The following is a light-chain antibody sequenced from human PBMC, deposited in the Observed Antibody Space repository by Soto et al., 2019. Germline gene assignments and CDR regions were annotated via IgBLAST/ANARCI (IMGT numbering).Light chain of an antibody. J-gene: IGKJ2*01. V-gene: IGKV3-15*01. CDR3: QQYNNWPPYT. CDR2: GAS. CDR1: QSVSSN. Sequence: EIVMTQSPATLSVSPGERATLSCRASQSVSSNLAWYQQKPGQAPRLLIYGASTRFTGIPARFSGSGSGTEFTLTISSRQSEDFAVYYCQQYNNWPPYTFGQGTKLEIK.